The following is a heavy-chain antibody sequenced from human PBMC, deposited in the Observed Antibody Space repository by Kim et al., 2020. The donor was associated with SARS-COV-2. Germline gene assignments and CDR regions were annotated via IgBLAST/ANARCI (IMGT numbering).Heavy chain of an antibody. Sequence: GGSLRLSCAASGFTFSSYAMSWVRQAPGKGLEWVSAISGSGGSTYYADSVKGRFTISRDKSKNTLYLQMNSLRAEDTAVYYCARGGYDDSTGYYYAVEGFDVWGQGTMVTVSS. V-gene: IGHV3-23*01. CDR1: GFTFSSYA. D-gene: IGHD3-22*01. CDR2: ISGSGGST. J-gene: IGHJ3*01. CDR3: ARGGYDDSTGYYYAVEGFDV.